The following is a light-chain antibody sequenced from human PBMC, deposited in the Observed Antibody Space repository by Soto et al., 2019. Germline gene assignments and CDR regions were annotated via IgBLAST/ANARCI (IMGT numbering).Light chain of an antibody. Sequence: QSALTQPASVSGSPGQSITISCTGTNSDVGAYNFVSWYQQHPGKAPKLMIYDVTNRPSGVSNRFSGSKSGNTASLTISGLLAEDEADYYCSSYSTSSILLGGGTKLTVL. J-gene: IGLJ2*01. CDR3: SSYSTSSIL. CDR1: NSDVGAYNF. CDR2: DVT. V-gene: IGLV2-14*03.